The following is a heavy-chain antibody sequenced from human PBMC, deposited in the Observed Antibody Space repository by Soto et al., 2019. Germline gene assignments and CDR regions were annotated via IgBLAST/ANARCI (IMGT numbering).Heavy chain of an antibody. CDR2: IYPGDSDT. D-gene: IGHD6-25*01. Sequence: GESLKISCKGSGYTFTAYWIGWVRQMPRKGLEWMGIIYPGDSDTRYSPSFQGQVTISADKSISTAYLQWSSLKASDTAMFYCARGGYSGNSKDPFYIWGPGTMVTVSS. CDR1: GYTFTAYW. CDR3: ARGGYSGNSKDPFYI. V-gene: IGHV5-51*01. J-gene: IGHJ3*02.